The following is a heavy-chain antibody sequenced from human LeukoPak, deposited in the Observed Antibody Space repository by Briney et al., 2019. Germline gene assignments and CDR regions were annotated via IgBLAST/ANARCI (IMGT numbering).Heavy chain of an antibody. CDR1: GFTFSSYA. V-gene: IGHV3-23*01. CDR3: AILPGYSSSWYEVDY. J-gene: IGHJ4*02. CDR2: ISGSGGST. Sequence: GGSLRLSCAASGFTFSSYAMIWVRQAPGKGLEWVSGISGSGGSTYYADSVKGRFTISRDNSKNTLYLQMNSPRAEDTAVYYCAILPGYSSSWYEVDYWGQGTLVTVSS. D-gene: IGHD6-13*01.